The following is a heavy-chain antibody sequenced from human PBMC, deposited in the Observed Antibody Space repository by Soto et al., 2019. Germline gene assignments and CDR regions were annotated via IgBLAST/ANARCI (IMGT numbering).Heavy chain of an antibody. Sequence: PGGSLRLSCAASGFTFSSYGMHWVRQAPGKGLEWVAVISYDGSNKYYADSVKGRFTISRDNSKNTLYLQMNSLRAEDTAVYYCAKDFITIFGDPQPPTEFDPWGQGTLVTVSS. CDR3: AKDFITIFGDPQPPTEFDP. J-gene: IGHJ5*02. CDR1: GFTFSSYG. V-gene: IGHV3-30*18. D-gene: IGHD3-3*01. CDR2: ISYDGSNK.